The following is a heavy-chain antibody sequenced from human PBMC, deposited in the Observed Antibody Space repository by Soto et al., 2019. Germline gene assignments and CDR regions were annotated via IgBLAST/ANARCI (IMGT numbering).Heavy chain of an antibody. Sequence: QVQLVESGGGVVQPGRSLRLSCAASGFTFSSYGMHWVRQAPGKGLEWVAVIWYDGSNKYYADSVKGRFTISRDNSKNTLDRQMNSLRAEDTAVYYCARGMKGNWFDPLGQGTLVTVSS. CDR3: ARGMKGNWFDP. CDR2: IWYDGSNK. CDR1: GFTFSSYG. V-gene: IGHV3-33*01. J-gene: IGHJ5*02.